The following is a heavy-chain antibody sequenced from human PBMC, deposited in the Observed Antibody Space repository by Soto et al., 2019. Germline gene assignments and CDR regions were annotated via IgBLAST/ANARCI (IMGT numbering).Heavy chain of an antibody. CDR1: GYTFTTYG. Sequence: QVQLVQSGAAVKKPGASVKVSCKASGYTFTTYGINWVRQAPGQGLEWMGWVSPYNGDTTYAQKVQGRVTMTTDTSTRTAYLELRSLRSDDTAVYYCAREVGHMDVWGQGTTVTVSS. CDR3: AREVGHMDV. CDR2: VSPYNGDT. J-gene: IGHJ6*02. D-gene: IGHD2-2*01. V-gene: IGHV1-18*04.